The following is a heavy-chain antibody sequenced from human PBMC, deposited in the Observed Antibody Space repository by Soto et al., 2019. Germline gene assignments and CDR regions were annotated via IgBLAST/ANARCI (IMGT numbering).Heavy chain of an antibody. J-gene: IGHJ4*02. D-gene: IGHD1-7*01. Sequence: SETLSLTCAVSGYSISSGFYWGWIRQPPGKGPEWLGGIYHSGSTYYNPSLKSRVTMSVDTSKNQFSLYLTSVTAADTAIYYCASRDPGTSVDYWGQGALVTVSS. V-gene: IGHV4-38-2*01. CDR3: ASRDPGTSVDY. CDR2: IYHSGST. CDR1: GYSISSGFY.